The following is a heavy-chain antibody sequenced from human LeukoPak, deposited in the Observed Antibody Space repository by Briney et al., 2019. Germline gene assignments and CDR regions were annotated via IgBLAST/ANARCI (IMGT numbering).Heavy chain of an antibody. CDR1: GGSISSGGYS. CDR2: IYHSGST. V-gene: IGHV4-30-2*01. J-gene: IGHJ4*02. D-gene: IGHD3-16*01. Sequence: PSETLSLTRAVSGGSISSGGYSWSWIRQPPGKGLEWIGYIYHSGSTYYNPSLKSRVTISVDRSKNQFSLKLSSVTAADTAVYYCARQTTFLPAGGPHFDYWGQRTLVTVSS. CDR3: ARQTTFLPAGGPHFDY.